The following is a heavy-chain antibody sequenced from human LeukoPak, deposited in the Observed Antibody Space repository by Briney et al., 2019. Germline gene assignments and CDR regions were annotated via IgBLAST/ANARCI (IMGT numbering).Heavy chain of an antibody. J-gene: IGHJ4*02. CDR2: IYYSGST. D-gene: IGHD2-15*01. CDR1: GGSISSYY. V-gene: IGHV4-59*01. Sequence: PSETLSLTCTVSGGSISSYYWSWIRQPPGKGLEWIGYIYYSGSTNYNPSLKSRVTISVDTSKNQFSLKLSSVTAADTAVYYCARGELGYCSGGSCYSTDFDYWGQGTLVTVSS. CDR3: ARGELGYCSGGSCYSTDFDY.